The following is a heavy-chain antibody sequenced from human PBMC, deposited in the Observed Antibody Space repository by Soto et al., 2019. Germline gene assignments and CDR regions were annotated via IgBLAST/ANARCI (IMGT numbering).Heavy chain of an antibody. CDR1: GYTFSTYD. CDR2: LNPKSGMT. D-gene: IGHD1-26*01. CDR3: ARVAGSPDY. Sequence: QVQLVQSGPEVKKPGASVKVSCKASGYTFSTYDFNWVRQAPGQGLEWMGWLNPKSGMTGSAQKFQGRVTMTRDSSISTVYIELSSLRSEDTAVYYSARVAGSPDYWGQGTLVTVSS. J-gene: IGHJ4*02. V-gene: IGHV1-8*01.